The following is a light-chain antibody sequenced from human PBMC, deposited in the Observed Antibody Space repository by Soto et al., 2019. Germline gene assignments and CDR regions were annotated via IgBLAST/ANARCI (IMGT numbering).Light chain of an antibody. CDR1: QSVSSN. CDR2: DAS. CDR3: QQRSNWPPT. V-gene: IGKV3-11*01. J-gene: IGKJ1*01. Sequence: EIVMTQSPATLCVSPGERATLSCRASQSVSSNLALYQQKPGQAPRLLIYDASNRATGIPARFSGSGSGTDFTLTISSLEPEDFAVYYCQQRSNWPPTFGQGTKVDI.